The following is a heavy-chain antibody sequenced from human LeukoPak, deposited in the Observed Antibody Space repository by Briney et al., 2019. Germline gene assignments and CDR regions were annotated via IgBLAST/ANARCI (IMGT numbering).Heavy chain of an antibody. V-gene: IGHV3-15*01. CDR2: ITSKTDGGTT. CDR3: TTYCLRTYCGGVQQFDP. D-gene: IGHD2-21*01. J-gene: IGHJ5*02. CDR1: GFTFSNAW. Sequence: GGSLRLSCAASGFTFSNAWMSWVRQAPGKGLEWVGRITSKTDGGTTDYAAPVKGRFTISRDDSKNTLYLQMNSLKTEDTAVYHCTTYCLRTYCGGVQQFDPWGQGTLVTVSS.